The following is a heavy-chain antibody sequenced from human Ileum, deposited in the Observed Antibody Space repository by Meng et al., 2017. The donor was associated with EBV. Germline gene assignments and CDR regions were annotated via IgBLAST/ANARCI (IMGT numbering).Heavy chain of an antibody. CDR3: ARDRSGSYYSPTFDY. J-gene: IGHJ4*02. D-gene: IGHD3-10*01. V-gene: IGHV4-39*07. CDR2: IYYSGST. Sequence: LQLQESGPGLVRPSETLALTCTVSGGSISSSSYYWGWIRQPPGKGLEWIGSIYYSGSTYYNPSLKSRVTISVDTSKNQFSLKLSSVTAADTAVYYCARDRSGSYYSPTFDYWGQGTLVTVSS. CDR1: GGSISSSSYY.